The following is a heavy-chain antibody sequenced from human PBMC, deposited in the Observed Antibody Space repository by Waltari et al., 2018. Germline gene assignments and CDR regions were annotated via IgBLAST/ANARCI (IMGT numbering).Heavy chain of an antibody. CDR1: EYTLGGFS. V-gene: IGHV1-24*01. D-gene: IGHD2-15*01. J-gene: IGHJ6*03. CDR3: HLLGRDIVLAGATPSYYSYMDV. Sequence: QVQVVQSGAEAMKPGASVKVSCKVSEYTLGGFSIHWVRQPRRKGLGWIGGLDRWESQTTSEPRFLDRLTMTEDTYTDTAYMELSSLRSVDTAVYYCHLLGRDIVLAGATPSYYSYMDVWGRGTSVTVSS. CDR2: LDRWESQT.